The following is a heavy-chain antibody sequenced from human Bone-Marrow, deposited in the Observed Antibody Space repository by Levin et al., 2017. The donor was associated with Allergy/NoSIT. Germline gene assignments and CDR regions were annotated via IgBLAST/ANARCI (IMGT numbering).Heavy chain of an antibody. J-gene: IGHJ6*02. CDR2: ISPYNGDK. CDR1: GYTFIHYY. Sequence: ASVKVSCVASGYTFIHYYITWVRQAPGQGLEWVGWISPYNGDKDYSQNFQGRVTMTTDTSTNTAYLDLGSLRFDDTAVYYCARNDMWGSGHFYYAMDVWGQGTAVTVSS. CDR3: ARNDMWGSGHFYYAMDV. D-gene: IGHD3-10*01. V-gene: IGHV1-18*01.